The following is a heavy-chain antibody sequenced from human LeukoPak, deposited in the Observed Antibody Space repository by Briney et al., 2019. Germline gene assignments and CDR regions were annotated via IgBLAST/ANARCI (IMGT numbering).Heavy chain of an antibody. CDR2: IYYNGIT. Sequence: SETLSLTCSVSGGLITTSIHYWAWIRQPPGKGLAWIASIYYNGITYYNASLESRVTMSVDTSRNQFSLRLRSVSAADTSVYYCARQPTVKRGAVASNFDYWGQGTLVTVSS. CDR1: GGLITTSIHY. V-gene: IGHV4-39*01. J-gene: IGHJ4*02. CDR3: ARQPTVKRGAVASNFDY. D-gene: IGHD6-19*01.